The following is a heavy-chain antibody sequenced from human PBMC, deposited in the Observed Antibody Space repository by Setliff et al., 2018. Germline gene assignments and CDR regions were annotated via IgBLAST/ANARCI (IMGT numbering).Heavy chain of an antibody. J-gene: IGHJ6*03. CDR2: INPHSGGT. CDR1: GYSFTDYY. D-gene: IGHD3-22*01. V-gene: IGHV1-2*02. CDR3: ARAWYDNSGYYYENYYYFMDV. Sequence: ASVKVSCKASGYSFTDYYIHWVRQAPGQGLEWVGWINPHSGGTTFARKFQGRVTMTRDTSIGTAHMELSSLRSDDTAVYYCARAWYDNSGYYYENYYYFMDVWGKGTTVTSP.